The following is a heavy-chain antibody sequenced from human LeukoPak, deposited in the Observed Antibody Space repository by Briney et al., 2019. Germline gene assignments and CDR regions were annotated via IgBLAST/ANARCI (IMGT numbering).Heavy chain of an antibody. D-gene: IGHD3-9*01. CDR2: FEPEDGET. CDR3: ATAYDILTGLGRAFDI. Sequence: ASVKVSCKVSGYTLTELSMHGVRQAPGKGLEWMGGFEPEDGETIYAQKFQGRVTMTEDTSTDTAYMELSSLRSEDIVFSYRATAYDILTGLGRAFDIWGQGTMVTVSS. CDR1: GYTLTELS. J-gene: IGHJ3*02. V-gene: IGHV1-24*01.